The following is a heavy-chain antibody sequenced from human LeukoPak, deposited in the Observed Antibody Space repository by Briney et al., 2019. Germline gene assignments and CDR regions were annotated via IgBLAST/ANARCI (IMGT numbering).Heavy chain of an antibody. Sequence: RGSLRLSCAASGFTVSHYYMTWVRQAPGKGLECVSVIYSGGSTYSADSVKGRFTISRDNSRNMVYLQMSSLRAEDTAVYYCAKDKVRGEKWLRILDYWGQGTLVTVSS. V-gene: IGHV3-53*01. CDR2: IYSGGST. D-gene: IGHD5-12*01. J-gene: IGHJ4*02. CDR3: AKDKVRGEKWLRILDY. CDR1: GFTVSHYY.